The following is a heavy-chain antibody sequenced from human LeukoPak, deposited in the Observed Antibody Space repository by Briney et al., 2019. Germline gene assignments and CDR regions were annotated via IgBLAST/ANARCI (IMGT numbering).Heavy chain of an antibody. CDR3: ARSGSYRYFLDY. D-gene: IGHD3-16*02. J-gene: IGHJ4*02. CDR2: IYYSGST. V-gene: IGHV4-59*01. CDR1: GGSISSYY. Sequence: SETLSLTCTVSGGSISSYYWSWIPQPPGKGLEWIVHIYYSGSTNYNPSLKSRVTISVDTSKNQFSLKLSSVTAAGKAVYYCARSGSYRYFLDYWGQGTLVTVSS.